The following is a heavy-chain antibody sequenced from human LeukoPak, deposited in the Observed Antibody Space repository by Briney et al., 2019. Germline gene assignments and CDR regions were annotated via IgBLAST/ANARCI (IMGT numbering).Heavy chain of an antibody. Sequence: SETLSLTCTVSGGSISSHYWSWIRQPPGKGLEWIGYIYYSGSTNYNPSLKSRVTISVDTSKNQSSLKLSSVTAADTAVYYCARGGWELDYWGQGTLVTVSP. J-gene: IGHJ4*02. CDR2: IYYSGST. D-gene: IGHD1-26*01. V-gene: IGHV4-59*11. CDR1: GGSISSHY. CDR3: ARGGWELDY.